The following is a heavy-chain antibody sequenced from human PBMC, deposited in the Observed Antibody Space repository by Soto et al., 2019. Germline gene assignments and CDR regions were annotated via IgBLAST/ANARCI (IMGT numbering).Heavy chain of an antibody. CDR1: GGSISSGGYY. D-gene: IGHD3-22*01. Sequence: SETLSLTCTVSGGSISSGGYYWSWIRQHPGKGLEWIGYIYYSGSTYYNPSLKSRVTISVDTSKNQFSLKLSSVTAADTAVYYCARVGEYYYDSSGYYTYYFDDWGQGTRVTVAS. J-gene: IGHJ4*02. CDR3: ARVGEYYYDSSGYYTYYFDD. V-gene: IGHV4-31*03. CDR2: IYYSGST.